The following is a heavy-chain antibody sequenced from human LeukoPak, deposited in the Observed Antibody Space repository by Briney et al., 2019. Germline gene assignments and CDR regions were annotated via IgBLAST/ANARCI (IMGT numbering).Heavy chain of an antibody. CDR1: GFTFSSYA. V-gene: IGHV3-23*01. CDR3: AKNLDSSGYYLFDY. J-gene: IGHJ4*02. Sequence: GGSLRLSCAASGFTFSSYAMSWVRQASGKGLEWVSAISGSGGSTYYADSVKGRFTISRDNSKNTLYLQMNSLRAEDTAVYYCAKNLDSSGYYLFDYWGQGTLVTVSS. CDR2: ISGSGGST. D-gene: IGHD3-22*01.